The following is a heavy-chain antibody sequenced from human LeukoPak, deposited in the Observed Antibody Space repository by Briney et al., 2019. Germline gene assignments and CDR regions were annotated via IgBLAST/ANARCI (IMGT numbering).Heavy chain of an antibody. V-gene: IGHV4-59*11. CDR2: THYSGSS. D-gene: IGHD3-16*01. CDR1: GGPISSHY. J-gene: IGHJ3*02. Sequence: SETLSLTCGVSGGPISSHYWSWVRQSPEKGLEWIGYTHYSGSSKYNPTHQSRVTISVDTSKNQISLRVTSVTAADTAMYYCARDLAGHDAFDIWGQGTMVTVSS. CDR3: ARDLAGHDAFDI.